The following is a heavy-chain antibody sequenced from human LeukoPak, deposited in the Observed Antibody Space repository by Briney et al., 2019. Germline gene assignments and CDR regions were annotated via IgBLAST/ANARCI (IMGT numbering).Heavy chain of an antibody. CDR1: GFTFSSYG. V-gene: IGHV3-30*18. D-gene: IGHD3-10*01. CDR2: ISYDGSNK. CDR3: AKDLPHYYGSGSFHY. Sequence: GRSLRRSCAASGFTFSSYGMHWVRQAPGKGLEWVAVISYDGSNKYHADSVKGRFTISRDNSKNTLYLQMNSLRAEDTAVYYCAKDLPHYYGSGSFHYWGQGTLVTVSS. J-gene: IGHJ4*02.